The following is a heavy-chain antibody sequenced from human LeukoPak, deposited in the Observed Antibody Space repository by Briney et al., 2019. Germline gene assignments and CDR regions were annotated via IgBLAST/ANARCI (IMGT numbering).Heavy chain of an antibody. CDR2: IYHSGST. V-gene: IGHV4-4*02. CDR3: ARVVRGGLPLDY. J-gene: IGHJ4*02. CDR1: GGSISSSNW. Sequence: PSGTLSLTCAVSGGSISSSNWGSWVRQPPGKGLAWIGEIYHSGSTNYNPSLKSRVTISVDTSKNQFSLKLSSVTAADTAVYYCARVVRGGLPLDYWGQGTLVTVSS. D-gene: IGHD1-26*01.